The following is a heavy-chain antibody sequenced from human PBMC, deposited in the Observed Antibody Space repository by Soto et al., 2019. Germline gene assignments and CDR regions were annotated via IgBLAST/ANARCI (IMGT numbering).Heavy chain of an antibody. V-gene: IGHV3-23*01. CDR2: ISGSGGST. CDR3: AKALNDYYGSGSYYPNQYFQH. J-gene: IGHJ1*01. D-gene: IGHD3-10*01. CDR1: GFTFSSYA. Sequence: PGGSLRLSCAASGFTFSSYAMSWVRQAPGKGLEWVPAISGSGGSTYYADSVKGRFTISRDNSKNTLYLQMNSLRAEDTAVYYCAKALNDYYGSGSYYPNQYFQHWGQGTLVTVSS.